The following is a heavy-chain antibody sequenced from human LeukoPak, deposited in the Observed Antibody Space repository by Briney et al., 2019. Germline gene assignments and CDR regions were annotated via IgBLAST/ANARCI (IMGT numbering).Heavy chain of an antibody. J-gene: IGHJ4*02. V-gene: IGHV3-66*01. CDR1: GFTVSSNY. CDR3: AREEAAAGTDY. D-gene: IGHD6-13*01. CDR2: IYSGGST. Sequence: GGSLRLSCAASGFTVSSNYMSWVRQAPGKGLEWVSVIYSGGSTYYADSVKGRFTISRDNSENTLYLQMNSLRAEDTAVYYSAREEAAAGTDYWGQGTLVTVSS.